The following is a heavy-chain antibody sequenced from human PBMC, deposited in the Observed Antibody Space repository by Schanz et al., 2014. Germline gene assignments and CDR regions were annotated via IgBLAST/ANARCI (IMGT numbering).Heavy chain of an antibody. CDR1: GYSFTTYF. Sequence: QVHLMQSGAEAKKPGASVKVSCKAFGYSFTTYFIHWVRLAPGQGFEWMGLISPSGGSTSYAQKFQGRVTVTRDTSTTTVYMDLSSLISEDTAVYYCAFDRDDAYDIWGQGTTVTVSS. D-gene: IGHD3-9*01. J-gene: IGHJ3*02. CDR2: ISPSGGST. V-gene: IGHV1-46*01. CDR3: AFDRDDAYDI.